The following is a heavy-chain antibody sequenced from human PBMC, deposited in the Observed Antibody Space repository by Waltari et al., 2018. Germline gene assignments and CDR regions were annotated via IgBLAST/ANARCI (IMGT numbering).Heavy chain of an antibody. D-gene: IGHD6-6*01. CDR3: AYSSSSGSFDI. CDR1: GGSLRSGRSS. CDR2: IYTSGST. Sequence: VQLPESGPGLVKPSQTLSLPCTVSGGSLRSGRSSWSWIRQPAGKGLEWIGRIYTSGSTNYNPSRKRRVTISVDTSKNQFSLKLSSVTAADTAVYYCAYSSSSGSFDIWGQGTMVTVSS. V-gene: IGHV4-61*02. J-gene: IGHJ3*02.